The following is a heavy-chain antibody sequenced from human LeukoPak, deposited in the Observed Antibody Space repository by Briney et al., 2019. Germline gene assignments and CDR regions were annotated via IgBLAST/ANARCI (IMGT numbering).Heavy chain of an antibody. V-gene: IGHV4-39*07. D-gene: IGHD3-9*01. CDR1: GGSISSSSYY. J-gene: IGHJ3*02. CDR3: ARVIRLRYFDRPAFDI. CDR2: IYYSGST. Sequence: PSETLSLTCTVSGGSISSSSYYWGWIRQPPGKGLEWIGSIYYSGSTYYNPSLKSRVTISVDTSKNQFSLKLSSVTAADTAVYYCARVIRLRYFDRPAFDIWGQGTMVTVSS.